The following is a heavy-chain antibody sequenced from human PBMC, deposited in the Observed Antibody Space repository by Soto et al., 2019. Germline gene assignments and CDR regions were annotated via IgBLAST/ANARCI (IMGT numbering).Heavy chain of an antibody. J-gene: IGHJ3*02. V-gene: IGHV1-18*01. CDR2: ISAYNGNT. D-gene: IGHD2-15*01. Sequence: ASVKVSCKASGYAFTSYGISGVPQAAGQRLEWMGWISAYNGNTNYAQKLQGRVTMTTDTSTSPAYMELRSLRSDDTAVYYCARVGRYCSGGSCYSGDAFDIWGQGTMVTVSS. CDR3: ARVGRYCSGGSCYSGDAFDI. CDR1: GYAFTSYG.